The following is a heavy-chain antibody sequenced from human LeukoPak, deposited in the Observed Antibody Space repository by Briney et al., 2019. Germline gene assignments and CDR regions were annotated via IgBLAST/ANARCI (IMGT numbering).Heavy chain of an antibody. CDR2: IYYSGST. V-gene: IGHV4-59*01. Sequence: SETLSLTCTASGGSISSYYWSWIRQPPGKGLGWIGNIYYSGSTNYNPSLKSRVTISVATSKNQFSLKLSSVTAADTAVYYCARGGFGELLLDNWFDPWGQGTLVTVSS. D-gene: IGHD3-10*01. CDR3: ARGGFGELLLDNWFDP. J-gene: IGHJ5*02. CDR1: GGSISSYY.